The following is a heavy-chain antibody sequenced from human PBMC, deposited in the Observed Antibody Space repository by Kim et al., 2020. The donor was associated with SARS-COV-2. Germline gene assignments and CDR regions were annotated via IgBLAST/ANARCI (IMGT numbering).Heavy chain of an antibody. J-gene: IGHJ4*02. CDR2: IWYDGSNK. D-gene: IGHD3-22*01. Sequence: GGSLRLSCAASGFTFSSYGMHWVRQAPGKGLEWVAVIWYDGSNKYYADSVKGRFTISRDNSKNTLYLQMNSLRAEDTAVYYCARARGYYDSSGYLEYYFDYWGQGTLVTVSS. CDR1: GFTFSSYG. CDR3: ARARGYYDSSGYLEYYFDY. V-gene: IGHV3-33*01.